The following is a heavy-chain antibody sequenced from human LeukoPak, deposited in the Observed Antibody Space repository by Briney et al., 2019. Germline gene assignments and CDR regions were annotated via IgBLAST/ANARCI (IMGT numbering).Heavy chain of an antibody. Sequence: GGSLRLSCAASGFTFSTHWMHWVRQAPGKGLVWVSRINSDGSSTNYADSVKGRFTISRDNSKNTLFLQMSSLRVEDTAVYYCVKDKWIDYWGQGVLVTVSS. CDR3: VKDKWIDY. V-gene: IGHV3-74*01. D-gene: IGHD2-8*01. J-gene: IGHJ4*02. CDR2: INSDGSST. CDR1: GFTFSTHW.